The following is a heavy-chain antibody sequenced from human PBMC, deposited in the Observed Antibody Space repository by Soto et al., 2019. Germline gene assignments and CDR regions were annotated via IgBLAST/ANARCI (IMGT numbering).Heavy chain of an antibody. CDR1: GYTFTSYA. J-gene: IGHJ4*02. CDR2: INAGNGNT. CDR3: ATTGWQQLVVFDY. Sequence: ASVKVSCKASGYTFTSYAMHWVRQAPGQRLEWMGWINAGNGNTRYSQKFQGRVTITRDTSASTAYMELSSLRSEDTAVYYCATTGWQQLVVFDYRGQGTLVTVSS. D-gene: IGHD6-13*01. V-gene: IGHV1-3*01.